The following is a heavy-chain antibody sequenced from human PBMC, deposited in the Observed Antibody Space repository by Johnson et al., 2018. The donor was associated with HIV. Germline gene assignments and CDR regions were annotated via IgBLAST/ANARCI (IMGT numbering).Heavy chain of an antibody. CDR2: RRYDGRNK. V-gene: IGHV3-30*02. J-gene: IGHJ3*02. CDR3: ARVEQQLWLRGAFDI. Sequence: QVQLVESGGGVVQPGGSLRLSCAASGFTFSSYGMHWVRQAPGKGLEWVAFRRYDGRNKYYVDSVKGRFTISRENSKNTLYLQMNRLGAEDKAVYYCARVEQQLWLRGAFDIWGQWTMVTVSS. D-gene: IGHD5-18*01. CDR1: GFTFSSYG.